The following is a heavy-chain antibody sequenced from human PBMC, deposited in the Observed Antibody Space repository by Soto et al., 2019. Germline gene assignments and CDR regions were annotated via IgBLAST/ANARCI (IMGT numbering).Heavy chain of an antibody. V-gene: IGHV1-18*01. CDR2: ISAYNGKT. J-gene: IGHJ4*02. CDR1: GYTFTSYG. Sequence: QVQLVQSGAEVKKPGASVKVSCKTSGYTFTSYGISWVRQAPGQGFERMGWISAYNGKTNYAQKLQGRGTMTTGTATSPAYMEVRSVRSDDTTVYYCAREGRYRSGWSLDWGQGTLVTAAS. D-gene: IGHD6-19*01. CDR3: AREGRYRSGWSLD.